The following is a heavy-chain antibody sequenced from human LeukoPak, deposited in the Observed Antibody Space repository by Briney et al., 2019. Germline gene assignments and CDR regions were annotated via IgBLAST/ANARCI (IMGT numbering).Heavy chain of an antibody. Sequence: PSETLSLTCTVSGGSISSYYWSWIRQPPGKGLEWIGYIYYSGSTNYNPSLKSRVTMSVDTSKNQFSLKLSSVTAADTAVYYCARGYCSGGSCYSDAYWFDPWGQGTLVTVSS. CDR2: IYYSGST. V-gene: IGHV4-59*01. CDR3: ARGYCSGGSCYSDAYWFDP. D-gene: IGHD2-15*01. J-gene: IGHJ5*02. CDR1: GGSISSYY.